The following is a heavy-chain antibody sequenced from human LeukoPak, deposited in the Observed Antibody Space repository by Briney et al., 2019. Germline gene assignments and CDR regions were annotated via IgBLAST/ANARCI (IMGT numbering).Heavy chain of an antibody. Sequence: ASVKVSCKASGGTFSSYAISWVRQAPGQGLEWMGGIIPIFGTANYAQKFQGRVTITADESTSTAYMELSSLRSEDTAVYYCARGGLHKIQLWLLDYWGQGTLVTVSS. J-gene: IGHJ4*02. CDR3: ARGGLHKIQLWLLDY. CDR1: GGTFSSYA. V-gene: IGHV1-69*13. CDR2: IIPIFGTA. D-gene: IGHD5-18*01.